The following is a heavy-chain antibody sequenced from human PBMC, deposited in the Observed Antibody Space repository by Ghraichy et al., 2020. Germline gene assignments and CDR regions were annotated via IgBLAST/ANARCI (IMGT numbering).Heavy chain of an antibody. CDR2: ISSSSSYI. CDR1: GFTFSSYS. Sequence: GESMNISCAASGFTFSSYSMNWVRQAPGKGLEWVSSISSSSSYIYYADSVKGRFTISRDNAKNSLYLQMNSLRAEDTAVYYCARMGFDYWGQGTLVTVSS. V-gene: IGHV3-21*01. CDR3: ARMGFDY. D-gene: IGHD1-26*01. J-gene: IGHJ4*02.